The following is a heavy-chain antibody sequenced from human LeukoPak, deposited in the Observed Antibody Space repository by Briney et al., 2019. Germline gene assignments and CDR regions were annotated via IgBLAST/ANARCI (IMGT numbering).Heavy chain of an antibody. Sequence: PSETLSLTCTVSGGSISSYYGSWIRQPPGKGLEWIGYIYYSGSTNYNPSLKSRVTISVDTSKNQFSLELSSVTAADTAVYYCASSLRFLEWYAFDIWGQGTMVTVSS. D-gene: IGHD3-3*01. CDR2: IYYSGST. J-gene: IGHJ3*02. V-gene: IGHV4-59*01. CDR3: ASSLRFLEWYAFDI. CDR1: GGSISSYY.